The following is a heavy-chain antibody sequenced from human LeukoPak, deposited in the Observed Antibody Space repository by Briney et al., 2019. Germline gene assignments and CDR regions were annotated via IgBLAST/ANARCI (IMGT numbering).Heavy chain of an antibody. Sequence: GASVKVSCKASGYTFTSYYMHWVRQAPGQGLEWMGIINPSGGSTSYAQKFQGRVTMTRDTSTSTVYMELSSLRSEDTAVYYCARGTWVVTALNWFDPWGQGTLVTVSS. V-gene: IGHV1-46*01. J-gene: IGHJ5*02. CDR3: ARGTWVVTALNWFDP. D-gene: IGHD2-21*02. CDR2: INPSGGST. CDR1: GYTFTSYY.